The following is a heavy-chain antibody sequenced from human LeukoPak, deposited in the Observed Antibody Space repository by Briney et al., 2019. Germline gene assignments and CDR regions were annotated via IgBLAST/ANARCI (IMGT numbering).Heavy chain of an antibody. J-gene: IGHJ4*02. V-gene: IGHV3-30-3*01. Sequence: GGSLRLSCAASEFTFSDYYMSWIRQAPGKGLEWVAVISYDGSNKYYADSVKGRFTISRDNSKNTLYLQMNSLRAEDTAVYYCARWEQAYCGGDCYSFDYWGQGTLVTVSS. CDR3: ARWEQAYCGGDCYSFDY. D-gene: IGHD2-21*02. CDR2: ISYDGSNK. CDR1: EFTFSDYY.